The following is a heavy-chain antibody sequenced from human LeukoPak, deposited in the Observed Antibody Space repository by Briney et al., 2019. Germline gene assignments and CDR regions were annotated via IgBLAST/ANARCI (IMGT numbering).Heavy chain of an antibody. CDR2: ISGHNGNT. J-gene: IGHJ4*02. CDR3: ARASSGSYLDYFDY. CDR1: GYTFSSYG. D-gene: IGHD1-26*01. Sequence: GASAKVSCKASGYTFSSYGFTWVRQAPGQGLEWMGWISGHNGNTNYAQKFQGRVTMTTDTSTSTAYMELRSLRSDDTAVYYCARASSGSYLDYFDYWGQGTLVTVSS. V-gene: IGHV1-18*01.